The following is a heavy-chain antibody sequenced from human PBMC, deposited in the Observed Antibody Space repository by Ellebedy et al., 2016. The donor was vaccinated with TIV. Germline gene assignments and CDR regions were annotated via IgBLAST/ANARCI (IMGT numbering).Heavy chain of an antibody. CDR2: IRTFGSTI. Sequence: GESLKISCATSGFIFSDYYMSWIRQAPGKGLEWLSYIRTFGSTIYYADSVKGRFTISRDNAKNSLYMQMDSLRAEDTAVYYCARSAVVAAPFDFWGQGTLVTVSS. V-gene: IGHV3-11*04. J-gene: IGHJ4*02. CDR1: GFIFSDYY. D-gene: IGHD2-15*01. CDR3: ARSAVVAAPFDF.